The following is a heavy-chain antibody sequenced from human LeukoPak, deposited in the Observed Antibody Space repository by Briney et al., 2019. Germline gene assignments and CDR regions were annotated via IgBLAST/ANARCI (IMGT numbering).Heavy chain of an antibody. V-gene: IGHV1-2*02. CDR1: GYTFTGYY. CDR2: INPNSGGT. J-gene: IGHJ6*02. CDR3: ARDPPYNYDFWSGYYNHYYYGMDV. D-gene: IGHD3-3*01. Sequence: ASVKVSCKASGYTFTGYYMHWVRQAPGQGLEWMGWINPNSGGTNYAQKFQGRVTMTRDTSISTAYMELSRLRSDDTAVYYCARDPPYNYDFWSGYYNHYYYGMDVWGQGTTVNVSS.